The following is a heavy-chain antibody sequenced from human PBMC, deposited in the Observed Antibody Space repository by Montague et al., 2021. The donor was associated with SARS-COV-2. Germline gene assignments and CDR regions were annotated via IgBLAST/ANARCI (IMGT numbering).Heavy chain of an antibody. CDR1: GFTFTNYW. D-gene: IGHD3/OR15-3a*01. J-gene: IGHJ6*02. CDR2: INQHGGEN. V-gene: IGHV3-7*01. Sequence: SLRLSCSASGFTFTNYWMTWVRLAPGKGLEWVATINQHGGENYYVGSVXGRFTISRDNAKKSVYLQINSLGAEDTAVYYCTRVDYQVPYYYYAGMDLWGQGTTVTVSS. CDR3: TRVDYQVPYYYYAGMDL.